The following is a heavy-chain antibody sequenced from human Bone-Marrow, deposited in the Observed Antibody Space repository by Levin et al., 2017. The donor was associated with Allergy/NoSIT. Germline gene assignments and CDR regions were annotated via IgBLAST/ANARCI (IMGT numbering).Heavy chain of an antibody. CDR2: INPGDGNT. V-gene: IGHV1-46*01. J-gene: IGHJ4*02. D-gene: IGHD2-15*01. Sequence: ASLKVSCKASGYTFTNFYMHWVRQAPGQGLEWMGFINPGDGNTKYAQRFQGRVTMTTDTSTSTVYLELTSLRSDDTAVFYCLVSAGGFDSWGQGTLITVSS. CDR1: GYTFTNFY. CDR3: LVSAGGFDS.